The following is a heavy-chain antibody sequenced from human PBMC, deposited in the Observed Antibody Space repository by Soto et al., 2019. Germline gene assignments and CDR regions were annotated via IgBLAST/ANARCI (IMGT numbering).Heavy chain of an antibody. J-gene: IGHJ6*02. CDR3: ARAYYGSNGMDV. V-gene: IGHV1-3*01. Sequence: ASVKVSCKASGYTFTSYAMHWVRQAPGQRLEWMGWINAGNGNTKYSQKFQGRVTITRDTSASTAYMELSSLRSEDTAVSYCARAYYGSNGMDVWGQGTTVTVSS. D-gene: IGHD3-10*01. CDR1: GYTFTSYA. CDR2: INAGNGNT.